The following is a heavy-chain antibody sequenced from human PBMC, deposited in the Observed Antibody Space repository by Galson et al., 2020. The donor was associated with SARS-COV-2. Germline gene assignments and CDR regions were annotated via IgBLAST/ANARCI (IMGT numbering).Heavy chain of an antibody. Sequence: QLGESLKISCAASGFTVSSNYMSWVRQAPGKGLEWVSVIYSDRTTYYVDSVKGRFAISRDHSTNTVYLQMNSLRAEDTAVYFCAREKYSPVRGMWNDYYMDVWGKGSTVTISS. CDR1: GFTVSSNY. D-gene: IGHD3-10*01. V-gene: IGHV3-66*02. CDR3: AREKYSPVRGMWNDYYMDV. CDR2: IYSDRTT. J-gene: IGHJ6*03.